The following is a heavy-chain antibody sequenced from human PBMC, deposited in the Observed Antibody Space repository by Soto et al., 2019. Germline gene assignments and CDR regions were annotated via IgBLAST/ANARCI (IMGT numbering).Heavy chain of an antibody. CDR3: FRGGVTSRTFDY. CDR2: IFPDDSDT. V-gene: IGHV5-51*01. J-gene: IGHJ4*02. Sequence: GESLKISCKGSGYSFTSYWIGWVRQMPGQGLEWMRIIFPDDSDTRYSPSFQGHVTISVDKSISTAYVQWSSLKASDSAIYYCFRGGVTSRTFDYWGQGTLVTVSS. CDR1: GYSFTSYW. D-gene: IGHD3-16*01.